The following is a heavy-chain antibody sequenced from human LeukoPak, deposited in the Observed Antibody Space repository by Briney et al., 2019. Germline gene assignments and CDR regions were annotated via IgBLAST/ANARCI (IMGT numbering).Heavy chain of an antibody. J-gene: IGHJ4*02. CDR2: ISSSSSTI. Sequence: PGGSLRLSCAASGFTFSSYSMNWVRQAPGKGLEWVSYISSSSSTIYYADSVKGRFTISRDNAKNSLYLQMNSLRAEDTAVYYCAKGDSDSSWYGDSYFDYWGQGTLVTVSS. D-gene: IGHD6-13*01. V-gene: IGHV3-48*04. CDR1: GFTFSSYS. CDR3: AKGDSDSSWYGDSYFDY.